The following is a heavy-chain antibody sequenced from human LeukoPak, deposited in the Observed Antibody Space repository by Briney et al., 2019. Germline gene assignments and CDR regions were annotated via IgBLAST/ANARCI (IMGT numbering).Heavy chain of an antibody. Sequence: GESLKISCKGSGYSFTTHWIGWVRQMPGKGLEWMGIIYPGFSDTRYSPSFQGQVTISADKSISTAYLQWSSLKASDTAMYYCARRGSYNYPNFDYWGQGTLVTVSS. J-gene: IGHJ4*02. D-gene: IGHD5-24*01. CDR3: ARRGSYNYPNFDY. V-gene: IGHV5-51*01. CDR2: IYPGFSDT. CDR1: GYSFTTHW.